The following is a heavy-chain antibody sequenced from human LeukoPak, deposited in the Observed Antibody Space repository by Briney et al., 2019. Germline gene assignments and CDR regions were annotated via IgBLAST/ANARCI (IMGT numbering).Heavy chain of an antibody. Sequence: GESLKISCKGSGYSFTSYWIGWVRQMPGKGLEWMGIIYPGDSDTRCSPSFQGQVTISADKSISTAYLQWSSLKASDTAMYYCARHGSYYGDYRYYYYMDVWGKGTTVTVSS. D-gene: IGHD4-17*01. CDR2: IYPGDSDT. V-gene: IGHV5-51*01. CDR1: GYSFTSYW. CDR3: ARHGSYYGDYRYYYYMDV. J-gene: IGHJ6*03.